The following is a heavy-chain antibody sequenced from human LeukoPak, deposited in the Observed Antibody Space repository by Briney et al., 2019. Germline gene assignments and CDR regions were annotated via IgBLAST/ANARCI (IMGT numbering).Heavy chain of an antibody. J-gene: IGHJ4*02. CDR1: EFTFDNYA. CDR2: ISGSGYYS. D-gene: IGHD4-11*01. V-gene: IGHV3-23*01. CDR3: ARDAYRDRYFDF. Sequence: GGSLRLSCAASEFTFDNYAMSWVRQAPGKGLEWVSVISGSGYYSYYADSVKGRFTISRDSAKNSVYLQMNSLRAEDTAVYYCARDAYRDRYFDFWGQGSLVTVSS.